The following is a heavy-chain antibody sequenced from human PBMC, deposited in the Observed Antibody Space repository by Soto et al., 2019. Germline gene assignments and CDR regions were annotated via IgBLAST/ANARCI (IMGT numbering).Heavy chain of an antibody. V-gene: IGHV6-1*01. J-gene: IGHJ4*02. Sequence: SQTLSLPCAISGDRVSSNSAAWTWIRQSPSRGLEWLGRTDYRSKWYNDDAGSVKSRITINPDTSKNQFSLQLNSVTPEDTAVYYCARDLAQQLEPYYFDYWGQGTLVTVSS. CDR2: TDYRSKWYN. D-gene: IGHD6-6*01. CDR3: ARDLAQQLEPYYFDY. CDR1: GDRVSSNSAA.